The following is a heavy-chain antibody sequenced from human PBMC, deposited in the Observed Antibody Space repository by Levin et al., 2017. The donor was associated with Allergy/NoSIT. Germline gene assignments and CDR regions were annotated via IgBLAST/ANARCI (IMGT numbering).Heavy chain of an antibody. V-gene: IGHV3-23*03. J-gene: IGHJ3*01. CDR3: AKKQGGTSGFSFDV. CDR1: GFTLTDYA. Sequence: GGSLRLSCDASGFTLTDYAMSWVRQAPGKGLEWVSVISGGGFNTYYGDSVKGRFTVSRDNSKNTLYLELNSLRAEDTAVYYCAKKQGGTSGFSFDVWGQGTMVTVSS. CDR2: ISGGGFNT. D-gene: IGHD1-26*01.